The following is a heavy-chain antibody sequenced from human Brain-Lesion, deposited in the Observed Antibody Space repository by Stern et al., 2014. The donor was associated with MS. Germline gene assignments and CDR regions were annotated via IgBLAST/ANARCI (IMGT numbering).Heavy chain of an antibody. Sequence: QVQLVQSGPGLVKPSQTLSLSCTVSGGSISSGGYYWSWIRQPAGKGLEGIGRIFNSGSTSYNTSLKSRVTISKEPPQHQSSLRRNSLTAADTAVYYCARGRVVPGFQYYATDVWGQGTTVIVSS. CDR3: ARGRVVPGFQYYATDV. D-gene: IGHD2-2*01. V-gene: IGHV4-61*02. CDR2: IFNSGST. CDR1: GGSISSGGYY. J-gene: IGHJ6*02.